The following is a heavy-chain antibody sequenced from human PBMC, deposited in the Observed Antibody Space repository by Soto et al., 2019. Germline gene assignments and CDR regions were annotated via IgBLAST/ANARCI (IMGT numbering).Heavy chain of an antibody. V-gene: IGHV1-18*01. D-gene: IGHD1-26*01. J-gene: IGHJ6*02. CDR1: GYTFTSYG. CDR3: ARWEYLGGYYYYGMDV. CDR2: ISAYNGNT. Sequence: ASVKVSCKASGYTFTSYGISWVRQAPGQGLEWMGWISAYNGNTNYAQKLQGRVTMTTDTSTSTAYMELRSLRSDDTAVYYCARWEYLGGYYYYGMDVWGQGTTVTVSS.